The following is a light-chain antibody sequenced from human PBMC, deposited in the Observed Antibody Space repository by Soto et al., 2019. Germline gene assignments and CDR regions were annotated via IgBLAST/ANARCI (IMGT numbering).Light chain of an antibody. CDR2: TAS. CDR3: QQSYSSRA. J-gene: IGKJ3*01. Sequence: EIQMTQSPSSLSASVGDRVTITCRATQSINNYLNWYQQKPGKAPKLLIYTASTMQSGVPSRFSGSGSGTDFTLTISSLQSEDFAIYYCQQSYSSRAFGPGTKVDI. CDR1: QSINNY. V-gene: IGKV1-39*01.